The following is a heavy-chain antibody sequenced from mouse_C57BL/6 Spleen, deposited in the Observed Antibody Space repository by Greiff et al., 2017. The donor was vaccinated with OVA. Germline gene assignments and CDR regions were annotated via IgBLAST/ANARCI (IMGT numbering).Heavy chain of an antibody. V-gene: IGHV1-19*01. Sequence: EVHLVESGPVLVKPGASVKMSCKASGYTFTDYYMNWVKQSHGKSLEWIGVINPYNGGTSYNQKFKGKATLTVDKSSSTAYMELNSLTSEDSAVYYCARGDYVDYWGQGTTLTVSS. D-gene: IGHD1-1*02. CDR2: INPYNGGT. CDR3: ARGDYVDY. CDR1: GYTFTDYY. J-gene: IGHJ2*01.